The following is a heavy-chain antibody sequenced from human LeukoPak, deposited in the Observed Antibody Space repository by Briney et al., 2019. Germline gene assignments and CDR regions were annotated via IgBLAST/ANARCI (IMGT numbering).Heavy chain of an antibody. J-gene: IGHJ4*02. Sequence: GGSLRLSCAASGFTFSSYSMNWVRQAPGKGLEWVSSISSSSTYIYFADSVKGRFTISRDNAKNSLYLQMNSLRAEDTAVYYCARTLGGATFAYWGQGTMVSVSS. CDR3: ARTLGGATFAY. CDR1: GFTFSSYS. V-gene: IGHV3-21*01. CDR2: ISSSSTYI.